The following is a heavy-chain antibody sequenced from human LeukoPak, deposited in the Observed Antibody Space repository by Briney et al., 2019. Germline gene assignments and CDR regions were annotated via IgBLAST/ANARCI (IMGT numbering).Heavy chain of an antibody. D-gene: IGHD3-10*01. Sequence: GASVKVSCKASGYTFTGYYMHWVRQAPGQGLEWMGWINPNSGGTNYAQKFQGRVTMTRDTSISTAYMELSRLRSDDTAVYYCANLWFGDKTEPNWFDPWGQGTLVTVSS. CDR1: GYTFTGYY. V-gene: IGHV1-2*02. J-gene: IGHJ5*02. CDR2: INPNSGGT. CDR3: ANLWFGDKTEPNWFDP.